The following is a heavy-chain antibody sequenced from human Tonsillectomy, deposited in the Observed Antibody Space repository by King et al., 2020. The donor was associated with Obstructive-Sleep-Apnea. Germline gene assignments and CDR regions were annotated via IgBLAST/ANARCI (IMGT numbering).Heavy chain of an antibody. CDR2: ISYDGSNK. J-gene: IGHJ4*02. D-gene: IGHD3-10*01. V-gene: IGHV3-30*04. Sequence: VQLVESGGGVDQPGRSLRLSCAASGFTFSHYAMHWVRQAPGKGLEWVAVISYDGSNKYYADSVKGRFTISRDNSKNTLYLQMNSLRPKDTAVYYCAKQGGRGVSTWAAAASDYWGQGTLVTVSA. CDR1: GFTFSHYA. CDR3: AKQGGRGVSTWAAAASDY.